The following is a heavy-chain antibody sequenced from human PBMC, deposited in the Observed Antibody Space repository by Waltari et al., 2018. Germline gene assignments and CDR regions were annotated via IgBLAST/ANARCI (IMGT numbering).Heavy chain of an antibody. V-gene: IGHV1-2*06. Sequence: LVQFGAEVMKPGASVKVSCKASGHIFTGYAILWVGQASGQGLGWMGRINPKNGDTHYAQNFQGRVALTTDTSTNTAFMELQRLRSDDTAVYYCLRDSSGSHFDYWGQGTLVTVSS. CDR3: LRDSSGSHFDY. J-gene: IGHJ4*02. D-gene: IGHD3-22*01. CDR1: GHIFTGYA. CDR2: INPKNGDT.